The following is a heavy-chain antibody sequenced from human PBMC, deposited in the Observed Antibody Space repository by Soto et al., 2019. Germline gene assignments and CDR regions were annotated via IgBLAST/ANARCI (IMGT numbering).Heavy chain of an antibody. Sequence: ASVKVSCKASGYTFTVYYMHWVRQAPGQGLEWMGWINPNSGGTNYAQKFQGWVTMTRDTSISTAYMELSRLRSDDTAVYYCAREGTTGTFVVNWGQGTLVTVPQ. CDR3: AREGTTGTFVVN. CDR1: GYTFTVYY. D-gene: IGHD1-1*01. V-gene: IGHV1-2*04. J-gene: IGHJ4*02. CDR2: INPNSGGT.